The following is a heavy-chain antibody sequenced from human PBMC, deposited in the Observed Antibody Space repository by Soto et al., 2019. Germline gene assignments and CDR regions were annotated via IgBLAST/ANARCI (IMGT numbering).Heavy chain of an antibody. Sequence: GGSLRLSCAASGFTFSSYAMHWVRQAPGKGLEWVAVISYDGSKKYYADSVKGRFTITRDNSKNTLYLQMNSLSAEDTAVYYGARDPPSQWLRPTMGFDYWGQGTLVTVSS. CDR3: ARDPPSQWLRPTMGFDY. J-gene: IGHJ4*02. D-gene: IGHD5-12*01. CDR2: ISYDGSKK. CDR1: GFTFSSYA. V-gene: IGHV3-30-3*01.